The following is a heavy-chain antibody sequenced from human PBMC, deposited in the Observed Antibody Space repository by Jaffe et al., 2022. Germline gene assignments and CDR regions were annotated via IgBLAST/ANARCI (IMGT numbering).Heavy chain of an antibody. CDR1: GFTFSSYW. CDR3: ARSRHVLRFLEWSIGYYFDY. J-gene: IGHJ4*02. CDR2: IKQDGSEK. Sequence: EVQLVESGGGLVQPGGSLRLSCAASGFTFSSYWMSWVRQAPGKGLEWVANIKQDGSEKYYVDSVKGRFTISRDNAKNSLYLQMNSLRAEDTAVYYCARSRHVLRFLEWSIGYYFDYWGQGTLVTVSS. V-gene: IGHV3-7*01. D-gene: IGHD3-3*01.